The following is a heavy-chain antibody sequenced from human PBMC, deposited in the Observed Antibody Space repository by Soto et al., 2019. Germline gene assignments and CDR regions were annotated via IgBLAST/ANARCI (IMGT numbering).Heavy chain of an antibody. Sequence: SVKVSCKASGGTFSSYAISWVRQAPGQGLEWMGGIIPIFGTANYAQKFQGRVTITADESTSTAYMELSSLRSEDTAVYYCARLTTVVTPVDYWGQGTLVTDSS. CDR3: ARLTTVVTPVDY. CDR1: GGTFSSYA. V-gene: IGHV1-69*13. D-gene: IGHD4-17*01. CDR2: IIPIFGTA. J-gene: IGHJ4*02.